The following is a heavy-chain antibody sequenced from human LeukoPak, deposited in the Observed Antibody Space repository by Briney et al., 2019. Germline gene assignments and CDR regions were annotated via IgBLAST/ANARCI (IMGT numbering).Heavy chain of an antibody. CDR3: ARVWETADY. V-gene: IGHV3-30-3*01. J-gene: IGHJ4*02. CDR2: ISYDGGNK. D-gene: IGHD1-1*01. CDR1: GFTFSSYA. Sequence: GRSLRLSCAASGFTFSSYAMHWVRQAPGKGLEWVAVISYDGGNKYYADSVKGRFTISRDNSKNTLYLQMNSLRAEDTAVYYCARVWETADYWGQGTLVTVSS.